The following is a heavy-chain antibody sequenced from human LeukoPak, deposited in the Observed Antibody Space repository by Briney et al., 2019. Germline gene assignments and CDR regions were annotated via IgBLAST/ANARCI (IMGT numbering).Heavy chain of an antibody. CDR2: IYYTGST. J-gene: IGHJ4*02. CDR1: GGSINSHY. D-gene: IGHD6-13*01. CDR3: ARGRLSGSSHSDY. Sequence: SETLSLTCTVSGGSINSHYGSWVRQPPGKGLEWIGYIYYTGSTSYNPSLKSRVTISVDTSKNQFSLKLSSVTATDTAVYYCARGRLSGSSHSDYWGQGTLVTVSS. V-gene: IGHV4-59*11.